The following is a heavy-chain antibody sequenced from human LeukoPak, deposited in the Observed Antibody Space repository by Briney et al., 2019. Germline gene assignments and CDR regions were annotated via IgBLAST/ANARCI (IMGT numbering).Heavy chain of an antibody. CDR2: INWNGGGT. CDR1: GFTFDDYG. D-gene: IGHD5-18*01. J-gene: IGHJ6*03. Sequence: GGSLRLSCAASGFTFDDYGMSWVRQAPGKGLEWVSGINWNGGGTGYADSVKGRFTISRDNAKNSLYLQMNSLRAEDTALYYCARDGKYGYSRGTDRGASNTYYYYMDVWGIGTTVTVSS. CDR3: ARDGKYGYSRGTDRGASNTYYYYMDV. V-gene: IGHV3-20*04.